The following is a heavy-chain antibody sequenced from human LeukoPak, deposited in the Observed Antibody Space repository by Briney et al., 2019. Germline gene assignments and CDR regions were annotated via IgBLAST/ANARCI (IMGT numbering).Heavy chain of an antibody. V-gene: IGHV4-39*07. CDR3: AAGEPPDY. Sequence: ETLSLTCTVSGGSISSSSYYWGWIRQPPGKGLEWIGSIYYSGSTYYNPSLKSRVTISVDTSKNQFSLKLSSVTAADTAVYYCAAGEPPDYWGQGTLVTVSS. J-gene: IGHJ4*02. D-gene: IGHD3-10*01. CDR2: IYYSGST. CDR1: GGSISSSSYY.